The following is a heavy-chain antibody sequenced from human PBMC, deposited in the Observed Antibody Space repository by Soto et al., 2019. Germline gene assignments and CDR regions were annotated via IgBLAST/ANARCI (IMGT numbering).Heavy chain of an antibody. CDR2: INPNGGGA. Sequence: ASVKVSCKASGYTFTGYYMHWVRQAPGQGLEWMGWINPNGGGANYAQKFQGRVTMTRDTSISTAYMELSRLRSDDTAVYYCASIDFDVIVVVPAAMNYFQHWGQGTLVTVS. V-gene: IGHV1-2*02. D-gene: IGHD2-2*01. CDR1: GYTFTGYY. CDR3: ASIDFDVIVVVPAAMNYFQH. J-gene: IGHJ1*01.